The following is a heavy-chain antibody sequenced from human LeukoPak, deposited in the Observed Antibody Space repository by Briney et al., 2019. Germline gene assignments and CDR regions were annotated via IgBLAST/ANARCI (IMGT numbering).Heavy chain of an antibody. CDR3: ATVSW. J-gene: IGHJ4*02. Sequence: ASVKVSCKASVGTLSSYAISWVRQAPGQGLEWMGGCDPEDGETIYAQKFQGRVTLTEDTSTDTAYMELSSLRSEDTVVYYCATVSWWGQGTLVTVSS. V-gene: IGHV1-24*01. CDR1: VGTLSSYA. CDR2: CDPEDGET.